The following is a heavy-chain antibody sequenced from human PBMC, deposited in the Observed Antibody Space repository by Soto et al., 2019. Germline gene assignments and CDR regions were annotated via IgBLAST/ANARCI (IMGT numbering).Heavy chain of an antibody. D-gene: IGHD3-3*01. CDR3: AKDSPLFGVVITQDYYYGMDV. J-gene: IGHJ6*02. CDR1: GFTFSSYG. Sequence: PGGSLRLSCAASGFTFSSYGMHWARQAPGKGLEWVAVISYDGSNKYYADSVKGRFTISRDNSKNTLYLQMNSLRAEDTAVYYCAKDSPLFGVVITQDYYYGMDVWGQGTTVTVSS. CDR2: ISYDGSNK. V-gene: IGHV3-30*18.